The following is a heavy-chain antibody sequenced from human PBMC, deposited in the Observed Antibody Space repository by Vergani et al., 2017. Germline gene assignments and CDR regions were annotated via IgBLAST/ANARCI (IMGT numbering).Heavy chain of an antibody. Sequence: QVQLQESGPGLVKPSETLSLTCTVSGGSISSYYWRWIRQPPGNGLEWIGYIYYRGSTNYNPALKSRVTISVDTSKNQFSLELNSVTAADTAVYYCARGNGDYFDYWGQGTLVTVSS. J-gene: IGHJ4*02. V-gene: IGHV4-59*01. D-gene: IGHD1-1*01. CDR2: IYYRGST. CDR1: GGSISSYY. CDR3: ARGNGDYFDY.